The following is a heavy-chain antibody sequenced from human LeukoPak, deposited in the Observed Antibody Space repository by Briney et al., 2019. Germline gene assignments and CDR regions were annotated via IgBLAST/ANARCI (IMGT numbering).Heavy chain of an antibody. J-gene: IGHJ6*02. CDR1: GFTFSSYW. CDR2: ISYDGSNT. CDR3: AREPSRYYGMDV. V-gene: IGHV3-30-3*01. Sequence: GGSLRLSCAASGFTFSSYWMHWVRQAPGKGLEWVAVISYDGSNTYYADSVKGRFTISRDNSKNTLYLQMNSLRAEDTAVYYCAREPSRYYGMDVWGQGTTVTVSS.